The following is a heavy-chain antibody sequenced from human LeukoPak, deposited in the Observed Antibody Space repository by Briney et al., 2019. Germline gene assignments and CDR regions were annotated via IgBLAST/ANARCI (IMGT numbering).Heavy chain of an antibody. CDR2: ISGSGGST. D-gene: IGHD6-19*01. V-gene: IGHV3-23*01. CDR3: AKSRIFIAVAGASDY. CDR1: GFTFSSYE. J-gene: IGHJ4*02. Sequence: GGSLRLSCAASGFTFSSYEMNWVRQAPGKGLEWVSAISGSGGSTYYADSVKGRFTISRDNSKNTLYLQMNSLRAEDTAVYYCAKSRIFIAVAGASDYWGQGTLVTVSS.